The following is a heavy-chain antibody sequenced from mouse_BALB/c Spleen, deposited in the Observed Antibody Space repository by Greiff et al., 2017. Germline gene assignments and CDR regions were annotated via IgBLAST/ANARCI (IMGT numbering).Heavy chain of an antibody. CDR1: GYSITSDYA. V-gene: IGHV3-2*02. CDR2: ISYSGST. J-gene: IGHJ2*01. CDR3: ARAPYGSSYFDY. D-gene: IGHD1-1*01. Sequence: EVKLQESGPGLVKPSQSLSLTCTVSGYSITSDYAWNWIRQFPGNKLEWMGYISYSGSTSYNPSLKSRISITRDTSKNQFFLQLNSVTTEDTATYYCARAPYGSSYFDYWGQGTTLTVSS.